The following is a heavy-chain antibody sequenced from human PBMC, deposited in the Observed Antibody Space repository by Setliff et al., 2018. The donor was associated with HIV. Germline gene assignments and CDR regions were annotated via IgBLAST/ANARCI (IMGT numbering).Heavy chain of an antibody. CDR3: AREIGVYDSSGYYYVPDAFDI. CDR2: ISAYNGNT. CDR1: GYTFTSHG. V-gene: IGHV1-18*01. D-gene: IGHD3-22*01. Sequence: ASVKVSCKASGYTFTSHGISWVRQAPGQGLEWMGWISAYNGNTNYAQKLQGRVTMTTDTSTSTAYMELRSLRSDDTAVYYCAREIGVYDSSGYYYVPDAFDIWGQGTMVTVTS. J-gene: IGHJ3*02.